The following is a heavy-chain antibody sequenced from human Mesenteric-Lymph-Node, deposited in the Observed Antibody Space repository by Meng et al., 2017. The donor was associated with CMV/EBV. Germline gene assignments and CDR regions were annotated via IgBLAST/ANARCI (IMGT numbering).Heavy chain of an antibody. J-gene: IGHJ6*02. CDR3: ARELGYRYGVGYYYGMDV. Sequence: GESLKISCAASGFTFSSYGMHWVRQAPGKGLEWVAVIWYDGSNKYYADSVKGRFTISRDNSKNTLYLQMNSLRAEDTAVYYCARELGYRYGVGYYYGMDVWGHGTTVTVSS. CDR1: GFTFSSYG. CDR2: IWYDGSNK. D-gene: IGHD5-18*01. V-gene: IGHV3-33*01.